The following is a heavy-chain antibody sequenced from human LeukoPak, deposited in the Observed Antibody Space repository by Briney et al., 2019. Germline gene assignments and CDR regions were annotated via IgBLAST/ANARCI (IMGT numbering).Heavy chain of an antibody. CDR1: GGSFSGYY. V-gene: IGHV4-59*01. CDR2: IYYSGST. CDR3: ARGRDGYNDY. J-gene: IGHJ4*02. D-gene: IGHD5-24*01. Sequence: KTSETLSLTCAVYGGSFSGYYWSWIRQPPGRGLEWIGYIYYSGSTNYNPSLKSRVTISVDTSKNQFSLKLSSVTAADTAVYYCARGRDGYNDYWGQGTLVTVSS.